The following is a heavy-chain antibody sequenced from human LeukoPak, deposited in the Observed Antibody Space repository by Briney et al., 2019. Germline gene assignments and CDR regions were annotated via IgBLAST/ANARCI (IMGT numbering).Heavy chain of an antibody. CDR3: ARSRGYSYGTTFLDY. D-gene: IGHD5-18*01. J-gene: IGHJ4*02. CDR1: GGSILGYY. Sequence: SETLSLTCTVSGGSILGYYWSWIRQPPGKGLEWIGYIYYSGNTNYNSSLRSRVTILVDTSKNQFSLKLTSVTAADTAVYYCARSRGYSYGTTFLDYWGQGTLVTVSS. CDR2: IYYSGNT. V-gene: IGHV4-59*08.